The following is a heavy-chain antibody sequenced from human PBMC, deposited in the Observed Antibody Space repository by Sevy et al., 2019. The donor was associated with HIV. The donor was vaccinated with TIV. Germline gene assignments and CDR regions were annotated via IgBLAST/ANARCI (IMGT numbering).Heavy chain of an antibody. V-gene: IGHV3-30-3*01. J-gene: IGHJ6*02. Sequence: GGSLRLSCAASGFTFSSYAMHWVRQAPGKGLEWVAVISHDGSNKYYADSVKGRFIISRDNSKNTLYLQMNSLRAEDTAVYYCARDKLGFHDFVGSLDVWGQGTTVTVSS. CDR3: ARDKLGFHDFVGSLDV. CDR2: ISHDGSNK. D-gene: IGHD3-3*01. CDR1: GFTFSSYA.